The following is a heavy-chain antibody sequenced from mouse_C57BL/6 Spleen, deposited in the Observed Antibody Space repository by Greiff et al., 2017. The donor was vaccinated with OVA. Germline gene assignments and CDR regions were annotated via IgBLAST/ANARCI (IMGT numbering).Heavy chain of an antibody. Sequence: QVQLQQPGAELVKPGASVKMSCKASGYTFTSYWITWVKQRPGQGLEWIGDIYPGSGSTNYNEKFKSKATLTVDTSSSTAYMQLSSLTSEDSAVYYCARSPPYYGSSYGYWGQGTILTVSS. CDR3: ARSPPYYGSSYGY. J-gene: IGHJ2*01. CDR2: IYPGSGST. D-gene: IGHD1-1*01. CDR1: GYTFTSYW. V-gene: IGHV1-55*01.